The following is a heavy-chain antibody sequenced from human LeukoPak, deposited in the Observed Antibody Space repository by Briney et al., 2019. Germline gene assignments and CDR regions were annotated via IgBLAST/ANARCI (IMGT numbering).Heavy chain of an antibody. CDR1: GFTFSSYW. J-gene: IGHJ5*02. Sequence: GGSLRLSCTASGFTFSSYWMHWVRQAPGKGLVWVSRINTDGSSTSYADSVKGRFTISRDNAKNTLYLQMNSLRAEDAAVYYCARESGIAAALDLWGQGTLVTVSS. V-gene: IGHV3-74*01. CDR2: INTDGSST. D-gene: IGHD6-13*01. CDR3: ARESGIAAALDL.